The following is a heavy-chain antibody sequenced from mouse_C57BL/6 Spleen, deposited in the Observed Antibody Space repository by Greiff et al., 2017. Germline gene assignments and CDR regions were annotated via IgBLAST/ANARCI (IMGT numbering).Heavy chain of an antibody. CDR2: IDPSDSET. D-gene: IGHD1-1*01. Sequence: VQLQQPGAELVRPGSSVKLSCKASGYTFTSYWMHWVKQRPIQGLEWIGNIDPSDSETHYNQKFKDKATLTVDKSSSTAYMQLSSLTSEDSAVYYCARRITTVPYWYFDVWGTGTTVTVSS. V-gene: IGHV1-52*01. J-gene: IGHJ1*03. CDR1: GYTFTSYW. CDR3: ARRITTVPYWYFDV.